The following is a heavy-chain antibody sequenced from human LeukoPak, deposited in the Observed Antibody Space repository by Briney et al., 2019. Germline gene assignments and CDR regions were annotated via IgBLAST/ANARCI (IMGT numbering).Heavy chain of an antibody. CDR2: ISSSSSYI. CDR1: GFTFSSYS. D-gene: IGHD2-2*02. J-gene: IGHJ6*03. CDR3: ARAISTSYCSSTSCYTDYYYYYMDV. Sequence: GGSLRLSCAASGFTFSSYSMNWVRQAPGKGLEWVSSISSSSSYIYYADSVKGRFTISRDNAKNSLYLQMNSLRAEDTAVYYCARAISTSYCSSTSCYTDYYYYYMDVWGKGTTVTVSS. V-gene: IGHV3-21*01.